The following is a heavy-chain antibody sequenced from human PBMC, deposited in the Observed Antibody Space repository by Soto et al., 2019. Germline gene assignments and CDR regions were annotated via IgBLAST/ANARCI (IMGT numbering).Heavy chain of an antibody. V-gene: IGHV1-58*01. CDR2: IAVGSGYT. CDR3: AGYNWNYYFDP. J-gene: IGHJ5*02. Sequence: SVKVSCKASGFTFTSSAFQWVRQARGQRLEWIGWIAVGSGYTNYAQRFQDRVTLTRDMSTATTYMELSRLTSEDTAVYYCAGYNWNYYFDPWGQGTLVTVSS. CDR1: GFTFTSSA. D-gene: IGHD1-7*01.